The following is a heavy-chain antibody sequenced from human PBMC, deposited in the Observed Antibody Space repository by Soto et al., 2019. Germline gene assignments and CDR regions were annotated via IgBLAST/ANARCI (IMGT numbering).Heavy chain of an antibody. Sequence: QVQLVQSGAEVKKPGSSVKVSCKASGGTFSSYAISWVRQAPGQGLEWMGGIIPIFGTANYEQKFQGRVPITADESTSTAYMELSSLRSEDTAVYYCASADCSGGSCYDRSRWWFDPWGQGTLVTVSS. V-gene: IGHV1-69*01. CDR1: GGTFSSYA. D-gene: IGHD2-15*01. J-gene: IGHJ5*02. CDR2: IIPIFGTA. CDR3: ASADCSGGSCYDRSRWWFDP.